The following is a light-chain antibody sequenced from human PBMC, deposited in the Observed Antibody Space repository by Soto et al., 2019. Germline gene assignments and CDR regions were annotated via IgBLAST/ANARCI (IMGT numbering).Light chain of an antibody. CDR2: EVS. J-gene: IGLJ3*02. V-gene: IGLV2-8*01. Sequence: QSALTQPPSASGSPGQSVTISCTGTSSDVGGYNYVSWYQQHPGKAPKLMIYEVSKRPSGVPDRFSGSKSGNTASLTVSGLQSEDEADYYCSSYAGSNHLVFGGGTTVTVL. CDR3: SSYAGSNHLV. CDR1: SSDVGGYNY.